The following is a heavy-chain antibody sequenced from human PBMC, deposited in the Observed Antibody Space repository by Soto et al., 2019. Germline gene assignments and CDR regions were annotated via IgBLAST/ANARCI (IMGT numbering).Heavy chain of an antibody. V-gene: IGHV4-39*07. D-gene: IGHD6-19*01. J-gene: IGHJ4*02. CDR2: IYYSGST. CDR1: GGSISSSSYY. CDR3: ARGGSSGWYRGDDS. Sequence: TSETLSLTCTVSGGSISSSSYYWGWIRQPPGKGLEWIGSIYYSGSTYYNPSLKSRVTISVDTSKNQFSLKLSSVTAADTAVYYCARGGSSGWYRGDDSWGQGTLVTVPQ.